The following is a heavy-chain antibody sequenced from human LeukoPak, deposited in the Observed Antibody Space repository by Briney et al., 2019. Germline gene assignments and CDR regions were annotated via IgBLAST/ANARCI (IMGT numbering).Heavy chain of an antibody. CDR2: ISGSGGST. CDR3: AKVGPLCSSTSCYNMGYYYYGMDV. D-gene: IGHD2-2*02. Sequence: PGGSLRLSCAASGFTFSSYAMSWVRQAPGKGLEWVSAISGSGGSTYYADSVKGRFTISRDNSKNTLYLQMNSLRAEDTAVYYCAKVGPLCSSTSCYNMGYYYYGMDVWGQGTTVTVSS. V-gene: IGHV3-23*01. CDR1: GFTFSSYA. J-gene: IGHJ6*02.